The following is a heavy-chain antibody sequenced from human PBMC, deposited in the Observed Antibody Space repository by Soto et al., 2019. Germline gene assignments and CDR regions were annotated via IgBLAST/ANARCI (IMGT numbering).Heavy chain of an antibody. CDR2: IYYSGST. CDR3: ARASGKISDTAMVTDHWYFDL. CDR1: GGSISSGGYY. J-gene: IGHJ2*01. V-gene: IGHV4-31*03. Sequence: QVQLQESGPGLVKPSQTLSLTCTVSGGSISSGGYYWSWIRQHPGKGLEWIGYIYYSGSTYYNPSLKSRVTISVDTSKNQFSLKLSSVTAADTAVYYCARASGKISDTAMVTDHWYFDLWGRGTLVTVSS. D-gene: IGHD5-18*01.